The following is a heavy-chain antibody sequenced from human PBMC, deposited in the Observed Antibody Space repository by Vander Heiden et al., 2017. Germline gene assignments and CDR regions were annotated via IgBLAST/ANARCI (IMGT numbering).Heavy chain of an antibody. V-gene: IGHV3-9*01. CDR3: AKDISRIAVAGLNWFDP. CDR2: ISWNSGSI. Sequence: EVQLVESGGGLVQPGRSLRLSCAASGFTFDDYAMHWVRQAPGKGLEWVSGISWNSGSIGYADSVKGRFIISRDNAKNSLYLQMNSLRAEDTALYYCAKDISRIAVAGLNWFDPWGQGTLVTVSS. D-gene: IGHD6-19*01. J-gene: IGHJ5*02. CDR1: GFTFDDYA.